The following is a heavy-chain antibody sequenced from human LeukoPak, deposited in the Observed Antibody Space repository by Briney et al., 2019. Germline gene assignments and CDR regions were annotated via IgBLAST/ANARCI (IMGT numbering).Heavy chain of an antibody. J-gene: IGHJ4*02. Sequence: GGSLRLSCAASGFTFSSYAMSWVRRAPGKGLEWVSAFSGSGGSTYYADSVKGRFTISRDNSKNTLYLQMNSLRAEDTAVYYCAKSEAVAGIADYWGQGTLVTVSS. CDR2: FSGSGGST. CDR3: AKSEAVAGIADY. D-gene: IGHD6-19*01. V-gene: IGHV3-23*01. CDR1: GFTFSSYA.